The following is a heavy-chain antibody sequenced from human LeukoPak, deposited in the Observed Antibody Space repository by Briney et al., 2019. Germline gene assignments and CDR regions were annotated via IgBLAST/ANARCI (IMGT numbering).Heavy chain of an antibody. CDR1: GGSISSYY. Sequence: SETLSLTCTVCGGSISSYYWSWLRQPPGKGLEWIGYIYYSGSTNYNPSLKSRVTISVDTSKNQFSLKLSSVTAADTAVYYCARSSGSYYHMIHLGDYWGQGTLVTVSS. CDR3: ARSSGSYYHMIHLGDY. CDR2: IYYSGST. D-gene: IGHD3-10*01. J-gene: IGHJ4*02. V-gene: IGHV4-59*01.